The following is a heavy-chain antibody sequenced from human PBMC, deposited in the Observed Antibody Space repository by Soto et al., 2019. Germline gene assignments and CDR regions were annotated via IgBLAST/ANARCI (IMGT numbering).Heavy chain of an antibody. J-gene: IGHJ4*02. V-gene: IGHV1-8*01. CDR2: MNPNSGNT. CDR3: ARVPPSIAARYYFDY. D-gene: IGHD6-6*01. CDR1: GYTFTSYD. Sequence: QVQLVQSGAEVKKPGASVKVSCKASGYTFTSYDINWVRQATGQGLEWMGWMNPNSGNTGYAQKFQGRVTMTRNTSISTDYIELSSLRSEDTAVYYCARVPPSIAARYYFDYWGQGTLVTVSS.